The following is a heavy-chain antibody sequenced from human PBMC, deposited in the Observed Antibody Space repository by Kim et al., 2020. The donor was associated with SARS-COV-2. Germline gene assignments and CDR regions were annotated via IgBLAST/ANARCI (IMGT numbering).Heavy chain of an antibody. J-gene: IGHJ4*02. CDR1: GYTFGDYA. CDR3: AKAYSHWFFDL. D-gene: IGHD3-9*01. V-gene: IGHV3-9*01. CDR2: ITWNSGTK. Sequence: GGSLRLSCEASGYTFGDYAMHWVRQAPGKGLEWVSSITWNSGTKDYADSVKGRFTISRDKAKSSLYLQMNSLRPEDTAFYYCAKAYSHWFFDLWGQGTLVTVSS.